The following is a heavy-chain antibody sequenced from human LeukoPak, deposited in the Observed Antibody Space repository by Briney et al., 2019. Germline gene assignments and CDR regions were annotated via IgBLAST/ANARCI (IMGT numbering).Heavy chain of an antibody. CDR1: GFTFDDYG. J-gene: IGHJ4*02. V-gene: IGHV3-20*04. Sequence: GGSLRLSCAASGFTFDDYGMSWVRQAPGKGLEWVSAINWNGGSTGYADSVKGRFTISRDNAKNSLYLQMNSLRAEGTALYCCARDSTQPGPVVVAATYAGFDYWGQGTLVTVSS. CDR2: INWNGGST. CDR3: ARDSTQPGPVVVAATYAGFDY. D-gene: IGHD2-15*01.